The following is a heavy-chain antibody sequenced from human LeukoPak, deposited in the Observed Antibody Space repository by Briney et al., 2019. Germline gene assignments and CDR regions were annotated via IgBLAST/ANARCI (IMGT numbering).Heavy chain of an antibody. CDR3: AKDYSSGWGTKGFLFDY. J-gene: IGHJ4*02. D-gene: IGHD6-19*01. Sequence: SETLSLTCTVSGYSISSGYYWGWIRQSPGKGLEWIGSVFHTVITYYNPSLTSRLSISVDTSKNQFSLKLSSVTAADTAVYYCAKDYSSGWGTKGFLFDYWGQGTLVTVSS. CDR2: VFHTVIT. CDR1: GYSISSGYY. V-gene: IGHV4-38-2*02.